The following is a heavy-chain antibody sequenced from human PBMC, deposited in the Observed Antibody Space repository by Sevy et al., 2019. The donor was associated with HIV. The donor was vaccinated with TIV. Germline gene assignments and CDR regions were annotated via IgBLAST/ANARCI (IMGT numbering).Heavy chain of an antibody. Sequence: SETLSLTYTVSGGSISSSSYYWGWIRQPPGKGLEWIGSIYYSGSTYYNPSLKSRVTISVDTSKNQFSLKLSSVTAADTAVYYCARQGYYDSSGTDPFDYWGQGTLVTVSS. V-gene: IGHV4-39*01. CDR3: ARQGYYDSSGTDPFDY. CDR1: GGSISSSSYY. J-gene: IGHJ4*02. CDR2: IYYSGST. D-gene: IGHD3-22*01.